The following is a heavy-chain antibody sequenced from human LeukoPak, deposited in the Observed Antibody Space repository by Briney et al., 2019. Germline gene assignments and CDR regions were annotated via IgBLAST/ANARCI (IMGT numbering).Heavy chain of an antibody. D-gene: IGHD5-24*01. CDR3: ARETPRRGETRDGYR. CDR2: IKEDGSET. CDR1: GFTFNTYS. J-gene: IGHJ4*02. Sequence: GGSLRLSCAASGFTFNTYSMNWVRQVPGKGLECLANIKEDGSETYYADSVKGRFTISRDNPKNLLFLQINSLRVEDTAVYYCARETPRRGETRDGYRWGQGTLVTVSS. V-gene: IGHV3-7*01.